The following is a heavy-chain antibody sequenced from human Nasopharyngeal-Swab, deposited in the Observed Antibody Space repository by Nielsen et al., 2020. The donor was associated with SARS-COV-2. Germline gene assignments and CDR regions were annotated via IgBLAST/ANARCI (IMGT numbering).Heavy chain of an antibody. J-gene: IGHJ6*02. CDR2: IKQDGSEK. Sequence: WIRQPPGKGLEWVASIKQDGSEKYYVDSVKGRFTISRDNAKNSLYLQMNSLRAEDTAVYYCARVSRYYDILTGYYAEDGMDVWGQGTTVTVSS. D-gene: IGHD3-9*01. V-gene: IGHV3-7*01. CDR3: ARVSRYYDILTGYYAEDGMDV.